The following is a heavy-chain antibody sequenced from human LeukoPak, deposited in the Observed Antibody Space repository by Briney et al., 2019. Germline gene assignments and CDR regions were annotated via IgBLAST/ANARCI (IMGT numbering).Heavy chain of an antibody. CDR3: ARILGYCSGGSCYSGHNWFDP. D-gene: IGHD2-15*01. CDR2: IYHSGST. CDR1: GGSISSSSYY. J-gene: IGHJ5*02. Sequence: SETLSLTCTVSGGSISSSSYYWGWIRQPPGKGLEWIGGIYHSGSTYYNPSLKSRVTISVDTSKNQFSLKLSSVTAADTAVYYCARILGYCSGGSCYSGHNWFDPWGQGTLVTVSS. V-gene: IGHV4-39*07.